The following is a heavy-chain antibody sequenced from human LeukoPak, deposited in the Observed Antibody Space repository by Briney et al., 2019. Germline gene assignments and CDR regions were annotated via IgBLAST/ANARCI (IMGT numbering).Heavy chain of an antibody. D-gene: IGHD3-9*01. CDR3: ASYDVLTGYYGPLAY. J-gene: IGHJ4*02. CDR1: GYTFTDYY. CDR2: INPNSGDT. Sequence: ASVKVSCKASGYTFTDYYMHWVRQAPRQGLEWMGRINPNSGDTNYAQKFQGRVTMTRDTSISTAYMELSRLRSDDTAVYYCASYDVLTGYYGPLAYWGQGTLVTVSS. V-gene: IGHV1-2*06.